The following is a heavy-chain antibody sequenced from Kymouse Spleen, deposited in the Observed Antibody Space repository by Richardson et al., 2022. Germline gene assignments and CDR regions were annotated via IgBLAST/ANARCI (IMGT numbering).Heavy chain of an antibody. J-gene: IGHJ4*02. CDR3: ARHGITGTTHVDIVATAYFDY. Sequence: QLQLQESGPGLVKPSETLSLTCTVSGGSISSSSYYWGWIRQPPGKGLEWIGSIYYSGSTYYNPSLKSRVTISVDTSKNQFSLKLSSVTAADTAVYYCARHGITGTTHVDIVATAYFDYWGQGTLVTVSS. CDR2: IYYSGST. CDR1: GGSISSSSYY. V-gene: IGHV4-39*01. D-gene: IGHD5-12*01.